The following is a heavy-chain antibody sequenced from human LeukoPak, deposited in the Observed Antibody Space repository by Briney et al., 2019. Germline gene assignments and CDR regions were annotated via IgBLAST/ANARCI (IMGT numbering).Heavy chain of an antibody. Sequence: ASVKVSCKASGGTFSSYAISWVRQAPGQGLEWMGRIIPILGIANYAQKFQGRVTITVDKSTSTAYMELSSLRSEDTAVYYCARDLGDTYGSVGDFDYWGQGTLVTVSS. CDR1: GGTFSSYA. J-gene: IGHJ4*02. V-gene: IGHV1-69*04. CDR2: IIPILGIA. D-gene: IGHD3-10*01. CDR3: ARDLGDTYGSVGDFDY.